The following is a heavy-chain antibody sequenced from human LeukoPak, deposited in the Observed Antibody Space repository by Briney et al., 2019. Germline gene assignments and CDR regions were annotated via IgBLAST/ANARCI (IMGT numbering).Heavy chain of an antibody. Sequence: GASVKVSCKASGYTFTGYGISWVRQAPGQGLEWMGWISAYNGNTNYAQKPQGRVTMTTDTSTSTAYMELRSLRSDDTAVYYCARDDFYYDSSGFDYWGQGTLVTVSS. D-gene: IGHD3-22*01. CDR3: ARDDFYYDSSGFDY. V-gene: IGHV1-18*01. J-gene: IGHJ4*02. CDR1: GYTFTGYG. CDR2: ISAYNGNT.